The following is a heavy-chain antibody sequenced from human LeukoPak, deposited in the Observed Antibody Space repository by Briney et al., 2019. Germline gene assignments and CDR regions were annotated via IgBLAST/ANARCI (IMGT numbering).Heavy chain of an antibody. CDR3: ARLNARNPDY. V-gene: IGHV3-30*02. CDR1: GFTFSNYG. D-gene: IGHD1-14*01. J-gene: IGHJ4*02. Sequence: GGSLRLSCAASGFTFSNYGMHWVRQAPGKGLEWVAFIRYDGSNKYYADSVKGRFTISRDNAKNSLYLQMNSLRAEDTAVYYCARLNARNPDYWGQGTLVTVSS. CDR2: IRYDGSNK.